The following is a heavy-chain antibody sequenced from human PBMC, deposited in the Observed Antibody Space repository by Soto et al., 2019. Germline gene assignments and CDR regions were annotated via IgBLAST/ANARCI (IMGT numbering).Heavy chain of an antibody. V-gene: IGHV3-48*02. J-gene: IGHJ4*02. CDR1: GFTFSSYS. Sequence: EVQLVESGGGLVQPGGSLRLSCAASGFTFSSYSMNWVRQAPGKGLEWVSYISSSSSTISYADSVKGRFTISRDNAKNSLYLQINSLGDGETAVYDCVRDCGSLGYWGQGTLVTVSS. CDR2: ISSSSSTI. D-gene: IGHD3-16*01. CDR3: VRDCGSLGY.